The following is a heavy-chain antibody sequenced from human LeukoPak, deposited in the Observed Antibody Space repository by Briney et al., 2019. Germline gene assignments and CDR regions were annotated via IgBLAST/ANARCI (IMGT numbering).Heavy chain of an antibody. D-gene: IGHD2-21*01. CDR1: GGSISNYY. CDR3: ARDYSEDAYPYYFDY. J-gene: IGHJ4*02. V-gene: IGHV4-4*07. CDR2: VYSTGNA. Sequence: SETLSLTCTVSGGSISNYYWNWIRQPAGKGLEWIGRVYSTGNANYNPSLKSRVTLSVDTSKNQFSLNLSSVIAADTAVYYCARDYSEDAYPYYFDYWGQGALVTVSS.